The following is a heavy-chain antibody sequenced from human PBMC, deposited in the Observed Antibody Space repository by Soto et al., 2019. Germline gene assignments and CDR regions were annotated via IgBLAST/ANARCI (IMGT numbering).Heavy chain of an antibody. D-gene: IGHD3-10*01. V-gene: IGHV4-30-2*01. J-gene: IGHJ4*02. CDR3: ASGGGVRGEYFDY. CDR1: GGSISSGGYS. Sequence: SETLSLTCAVSGGSISSGGYSWSWIRQPPGKGLEWIGYIYHSGSTYYNPSLKSRVTISVDRSKNQFSLKLSSVTAADTAVYNCASGGGVRGEYFDYWGQGTLVTVSS. CDR2: IYHSGST.